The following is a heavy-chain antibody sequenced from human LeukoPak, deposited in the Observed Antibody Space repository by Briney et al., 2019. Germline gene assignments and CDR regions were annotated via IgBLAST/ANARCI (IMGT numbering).Heavy chain of an antibody. CDR2: IRSDGSNK. CDR1: GFTFSSYA. J-gene: IGHJ4*02. V-gene: IGHV3-30*02. CDR3: AKDSSEEGFDY. D-gene: IGHD2-2*01. Sequence: PGGSLRLSCAASGFTFSSYAMSWVRQAPGKGLEWVAYIRSDGSNKYYADSVKGRFTISRDNSKNTLYLQMNSLRAEDTTVYYCAKDSSEEGFDYWGQGTLVTVSS.